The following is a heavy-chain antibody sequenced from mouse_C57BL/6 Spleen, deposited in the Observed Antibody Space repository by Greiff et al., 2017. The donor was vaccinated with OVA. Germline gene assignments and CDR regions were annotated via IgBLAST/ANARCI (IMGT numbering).Heavy chain of an antibody. J-gene: IGHJ4*01. D-gene: IGHD1-1*01. CDR2: IYPGSGST. CDR1: GYTFTSYW. Sequence: QVHVKQPGAELVKPGASVKMSCKASGYTFTSYWITWVKQRPGQGLEWIGDIYPGSGSTNYNEKFKSKATLTVDTSSSTAYMQLSSLTSEDSAVYYCARKDYGSDYYAMDYWGQGTSVTVSS. V-gene: IGHV1-55*01. CDR3: ARKDYGSDYYAMDY.